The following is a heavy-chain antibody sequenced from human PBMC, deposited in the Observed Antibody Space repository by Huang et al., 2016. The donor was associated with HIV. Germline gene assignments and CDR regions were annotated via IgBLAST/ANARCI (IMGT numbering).Heavy chain of an antibody. J-gene: IGHJ6*03. CDR1: GGTFSSYA. D-gene: IGHD3-10*01. CDR2: SSPIFGTT. Sequence: QVQLVQSGAEVKKPGSSVKVSCKAHGGTFSSYAISWVRQAPGQGLEWLGGSSPIFGTTNYAQNFQGRFTITADEATGTAYMGLSSMRSDDTAVYYCATDFIRRTPPYFSYMDVWGKVTTVTVS. CDR3: ATDFIRRTPPYFSYMDV. V-gene: IGHV1-69*13.